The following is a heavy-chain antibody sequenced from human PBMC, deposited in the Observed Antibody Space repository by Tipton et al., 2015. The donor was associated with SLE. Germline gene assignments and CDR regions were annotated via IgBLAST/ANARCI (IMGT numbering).Heavy chain of an antibody. Sequence: SLRLSCAASGFTFSNYGMHWVRQAPGKGLEWMAVIWYDGSNKFYADSVKGRFTISRDNSRNTLFLQMNSLRVEDTAVYYCAKDPFYGPAVAAYYYYGMDVWGQGTTVTASS. CDR3: AKDPFYGPAVAAYYYYGMDV. D-gene: IGHD2/OR15-2a*01. J-gene: IGHJ6*02. V-gene: IGHV3-33*06. CDR1: GFTFSNYG. CDR2: IWYDGSNK.